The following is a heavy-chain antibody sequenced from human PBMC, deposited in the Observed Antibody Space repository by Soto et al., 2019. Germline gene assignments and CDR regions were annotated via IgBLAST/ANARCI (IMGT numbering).Heavy chain of an antibody. CDR1: GGSISSYY. V-gene: IGHV4-59*01. D-gene: IGHD6-13*01. J-gene: IGHJ5*02. CDR3: ARDSRSWDNWFDP. CDR2: IYYSGST. Sequence: PSETLSLTCTVSGGSISSYYWSWIRQPPGKGLEWIGYIYYSGSTNYNPSLKSRVTISVDTSKNQFSLKLSSVTAADTAVYYCARDSRSWDNWFDPWGQGTLVTVSS.